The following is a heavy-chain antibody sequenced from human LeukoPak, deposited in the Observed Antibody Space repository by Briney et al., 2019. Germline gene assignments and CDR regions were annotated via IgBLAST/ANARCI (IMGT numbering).Heavy chain of an antibody. D-gene: IGHD6-13*01. Sequence: GGSLRLSCAASGFTFSSYAMSWVRQAPGKGLEWVSAISGSGGSTYYADSVKGRFTISRDNSKNTLYLQMNSLRAEDTAVYYCAAPLGGSSSWSYYFDYWSQGTLVTVSS. CDR1: GFTFSSYA. CDR2: ISGSGGST. CDR3: AAPLGGSSSWSYYFDY. J-gene: IGHJ4*02. V-gene: IGHV3-23*01.